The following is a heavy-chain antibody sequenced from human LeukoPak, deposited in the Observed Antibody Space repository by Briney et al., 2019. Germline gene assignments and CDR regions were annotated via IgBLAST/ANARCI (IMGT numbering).Heavy chain of an antibody. Sequence: SETLSLTCTVSGYSISSGYDWGWIRQPPGKGLGWSGSIYYSGSTYYNPSLKSRVTISVDTSKNQFSLKLSSVTAADPAVYYCARSSEGRYYYDSSGFSYYYYMDVWGKGTTVTISS. V-gene: IGHV4-38-2*02. CDR3: ARSSEGRYYYDSSGFSYYYYMDV. D-gene: IGHD3-22*01. J-gene: IGHJ6*03. CDR1: GYSISSGYD. CDR2: IYYSGST.